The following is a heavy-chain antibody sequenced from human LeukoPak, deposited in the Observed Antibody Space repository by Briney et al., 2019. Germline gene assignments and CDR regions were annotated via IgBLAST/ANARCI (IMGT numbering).Heavy chain of an antibody. CDR2: ISGSGSTI. J-gene: IGHJ4*02. V-gene: IGHV3-48*03. Sequence: RAGRSLRLSCAASGFTFSSYAMNWVRQAPGKGMEWVSYISGSGSTIYYADSVKGRFTISRDNAKNSLYLQMNSLRAEDTALYYCARSGYNSGWYLGYWGQGTLVIVSS. CDR3: ARSGYNSGWYLGY. D-gene: IGHD6-19*01. CDR1: GFTFSSYA.